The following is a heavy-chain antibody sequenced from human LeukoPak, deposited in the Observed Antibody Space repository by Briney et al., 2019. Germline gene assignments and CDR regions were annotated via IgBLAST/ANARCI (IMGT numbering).Heavy chain of an antibody. V-gene: IGHV4-39*01. J-gene: IGHJ4*02. CDR2: ICYSGST. CDR1: GGSISSSSYY. D-gene: IGHD6-13*01. Sequence: PSETLSLTCTVSGGSISSSSYYWGWIRQPPGKGLEWIGSICYSGSTYYNPSLKSRVTISVDTSKNQFSLKLRPVTAADTAVYYCARLEGIAAAGYWGQGTLVTVSS. CDR3: ARLEGIAAAGY.